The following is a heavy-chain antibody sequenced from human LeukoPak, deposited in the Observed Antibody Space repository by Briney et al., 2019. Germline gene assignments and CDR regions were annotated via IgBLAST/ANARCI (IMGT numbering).Heavy chain of an antibody. CDR2: IYYSGST. CDR3: ARHKGGDYYYGMDV. D-gene: IGHD4-17*01. Sequence: SETPSLTCTVSGGSISSYYWSWIRQPPGKGLEWIGYIYYSGSTNYNPSLKSRVTISVDTSKNQFSLKLSSVTAADTAVYYCARHKGGDYYYGMDVWGQGTTVTVSS. CDR1: GGSISSYY. J-gene: IGHJ6*02. V-gene: IGHV4-59*08.